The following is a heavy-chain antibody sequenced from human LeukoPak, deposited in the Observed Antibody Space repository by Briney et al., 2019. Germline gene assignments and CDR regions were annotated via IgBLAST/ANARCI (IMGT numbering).Heavy chain of an antibody. V-gene: IGHV4-34*01. J-gene: IGHJ5*02. D-gene: IGHD3-10*01. CDR1: GGSFSGYY. Sequence: SETLSLTCAVYGGSFSGYYWSWIRQPPGKGLEWIGEINHSGSTYYNPSLKSRVTISVDTSKNQFSLKLSSVTAADTAVYYCARARVFLWFGELPSWFDPWGQGTLVTVSS. CDR3: ARARVFLWFGELPSWFDP. CDR2: INHSGST.